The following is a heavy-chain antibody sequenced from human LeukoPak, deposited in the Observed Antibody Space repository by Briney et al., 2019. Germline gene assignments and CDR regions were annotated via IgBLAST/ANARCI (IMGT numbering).Heavy chain of an antibody. V-gene: IGHV4-4*07. Sequence: TSETLSLTCTVSGGSIGWDYWSWIRQSAGKGLEWIGRIYKSGSTNYNPPFRSRVTMSVDTSKNQFSLSVTSVTAADTAVYYCAREEYFQDSNGYSYYFHSWGQGSLVTVSS. CDR3: AREEYFQDSNGYSYYFHS. J-gene: IGHJ4*02. CDR1: GGSIGWDY. CDR2: IYKSGST. D-gene: IGHD3-22*01.